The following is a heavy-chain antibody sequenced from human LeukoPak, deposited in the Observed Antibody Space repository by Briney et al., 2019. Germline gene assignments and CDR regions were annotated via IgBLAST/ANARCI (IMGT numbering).Heavy chain of an antibody. CDR3: GRPLDY. J-gene: IGHJ4*02. CDR1: GFTFSDYF. CDR2: ISANGGST. Sequence: GGSLRLSCAASGFTFSDYFMGWVRQAPGKGLEWVSAISANGGSTFYADSVKGRFTVSRDNSKDSLYLQMNSLRADDSAVYFCGRPLDYWGQGTLVTVSS. V-gene: IGHV3-23*01.